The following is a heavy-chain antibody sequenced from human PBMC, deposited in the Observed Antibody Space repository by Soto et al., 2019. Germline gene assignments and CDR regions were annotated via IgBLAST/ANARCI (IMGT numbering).Heavy chain of an antibody. D-gene: IGHD3-9*01. J-gene: IGHJ6*02. CDR2: INPNSGGT. Sequence: GASVKVSCKASGYTFTGYYMHWVRQAPGQGLEWMGWINPNSGGTNYAQKFQGWVTMTRDTSISTAYMELSRLRSDDTAVYYCARGLGYFVLLTTPSHYGMDVWGPGTTVTVS. CDR1: GYTFTGYY. CDR3: ARGLGYFVLLTTPSHYGMDV. V-gene: IGHV1-2*04.